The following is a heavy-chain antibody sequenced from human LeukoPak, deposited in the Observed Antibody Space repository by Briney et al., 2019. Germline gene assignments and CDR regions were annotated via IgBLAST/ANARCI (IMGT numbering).Heavy chain of an antibody. CDR3: ASFRAYDSSGYFGLQN. D-gene: IGHD3-22*01. V-gene: IGHV4-39*01. Sequence: PSETLSLTCTVSGGSISSRSYYWGWIRQPPGKGLEWIGSIYYSGSTYYNPSLKSRVAISVATSKNQFSLKLSSVTAADTAVYYCASFRAYDSSGYFGLQNWGQGTLVTVSS. CDR2: IYYSGST. CDR1: GGSISSRSYY. J-gene: IGHJ4*02.